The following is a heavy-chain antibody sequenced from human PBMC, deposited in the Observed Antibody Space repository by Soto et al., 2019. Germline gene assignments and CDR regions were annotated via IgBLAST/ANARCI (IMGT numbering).Heavy chain of an antibody. V-gene: IGHV4-39*01. CDR2: IFYSGGT. J-gene: IGHJ5*02. CDR1: GGSILDSTSY. CDR3: ARQASGYYYGWFDP. Sequence: QLLLQESGPGLVKPSETLSLTCTVSGGSILDSTSYWAWIRQSPGKGLEWIGTIFYSGGTFYTPSLKSRVTMSVDTSNNQFSLKLSSVSAADTAVYYCARQASGYYYGWFDPWGQGTLVTVSS. D-gene: IGHD3-22*01.